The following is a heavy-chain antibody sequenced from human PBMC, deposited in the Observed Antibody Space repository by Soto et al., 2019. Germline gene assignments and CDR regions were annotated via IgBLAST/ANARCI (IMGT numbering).Heavy chain of an antibody. Sequence: SETLSLTCAVYGGSFSGYYWSWIRQPPGKGLEWIGEINHSGSTNYNPSLKSRVTISVDTSKNQFSLKLSSVTAADTAVYYCARVIRGSSPDYWGQGTLVTVSS. J-gene: IGHJ4*02. CDR1: GGSFSGYY. D-gene: IGHD2-15*01. V-gene: IGHV4-34*01. CDR2: INHSGST. CDR3: ARVIRGSSPDY.